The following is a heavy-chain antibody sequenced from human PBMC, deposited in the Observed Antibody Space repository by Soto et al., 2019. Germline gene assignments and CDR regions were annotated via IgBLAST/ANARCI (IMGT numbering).Heavy chain of an antibody. Sequence: GASVKVSCKASGATFSSYAISWVRQAPGQGLEWMGGIIPIFGTANYAQKFQGRVTITADESTSTAYMELSSLRSEDTAVYYCATLQGYSSTAWFDPWGQGTLVTVSS. CDR1: GATFSSYA. CDR3: ATLQGYSSTAWFDP. V-gene: IGHV1-69*13. CDR2: IIPIFGTA. D-gene: IGHD6-13*01. J-gene: IGHJ5*02.